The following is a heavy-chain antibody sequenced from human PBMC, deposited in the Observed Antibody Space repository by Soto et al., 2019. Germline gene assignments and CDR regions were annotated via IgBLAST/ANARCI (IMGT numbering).Heavy chain of an antibody. CDR1: GFTFSSYA. V-gene: IGHV3-23*01. CDR2: IGVSVDTT. J-gene: IGHJ4*02. D-gene: IGHD3-10*01. Sequence: EVQLLESGGGLVQPGGSLRLSCAASGFTFSSYAMSWVRQAPGKGLEWVSAIGVSVDTTYYADSVKGRFTISRDNSKNTPYLQMGSLRAEETAVYYSPKVRRFGALRSLYWGQGTLVTVSS. CDR3: PKVRRFGALRSLY.